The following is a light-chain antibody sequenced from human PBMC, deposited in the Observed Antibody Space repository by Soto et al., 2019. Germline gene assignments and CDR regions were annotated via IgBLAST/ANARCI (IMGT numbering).Light chain of an antibody. CDR1: SSDVGGYNY. V-gene: IGLV2-11*01. CDR2: DVN. CDR3: CSYAGSFTLV. Sequence: QSALTQPRSVSGTPGQSVTISCTGTSSDVGGYNYVSWYQQHPGKATKLMIYDVNKRPSGVPDRFSGSKSGDTASLSISGLQAEDEADYYCCSYAGSFTLVFGGGTKLTVL. J-gene: IGLJ2*01.